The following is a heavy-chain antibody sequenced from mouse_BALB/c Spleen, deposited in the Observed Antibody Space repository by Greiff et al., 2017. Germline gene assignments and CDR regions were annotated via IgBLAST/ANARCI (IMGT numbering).Heavy chain of an antibody. D-gene: IGHD1-1*01. J-gene: IGHJ1*01. Sequence: VQLVESGPGLVAPSQSLSITCTVSGFSLTSYGVHWVRQPPGKGLEWLGVIWAGGSTNYNSALMSRLSISKDNSKSQVFLKMNSLQTDDTAMYYCAREVSSYWYFDVWGAGTTVTVSS. CDR3: AREVSSYWYFDV. CDR1: GFSLTSYG. V-gene: IGHV2-9*02. CDR2: IWAGGST.